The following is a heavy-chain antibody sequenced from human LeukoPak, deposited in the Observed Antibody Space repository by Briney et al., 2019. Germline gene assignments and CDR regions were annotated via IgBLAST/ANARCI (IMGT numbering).Heavy chain of an antibody. CDR3: ARGAPLAPMFDYYYGMDV. CDR1: GGSISSSSYY. D-gene: IGHD2-15*01. V-gene: IGHV4-39*07. J-gene: IGHJ6*02. CDR2: IYYSGCT. Sequence: SETLALTCTVSGGSISSSSYYWGWIRQPPGEGLDGIGSIYYSGCTYYNLSLKSRVTISVDPSKHQFSLKLSSVTAADTAVYYCARGAPLAPMFDYYYGMDVWGQGTTVTAPS.